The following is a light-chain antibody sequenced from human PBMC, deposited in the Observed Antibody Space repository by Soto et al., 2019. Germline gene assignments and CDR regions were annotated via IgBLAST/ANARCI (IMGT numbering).Light chain of an antibody. Sequence: QSVQTQPASVSGSPGQSITISCTGTSSDIGGYNYVSWYQQHPGKAPKLMIHDVSNRPSGVSNRFSGSKSGNTASLTISGPQAEDEADYYCSSYTSSSTNYVFGTGTKVTVL. CDR1: SSDIGGYNY. CDR3: SSYTSSSTNYV. V-gene: IGLV2-14*01. CDR2: DVS. J-gene: IGLJ1*01.